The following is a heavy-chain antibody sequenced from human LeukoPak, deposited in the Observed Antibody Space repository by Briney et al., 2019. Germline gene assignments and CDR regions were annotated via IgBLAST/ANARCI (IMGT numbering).Heavy chain of an antibody. CDR3: ARSPDSSGYCFDY. CDR1: GFTFGSYS. D-gene: IGHD3-22*01. V-gene: IGHV3-21*01. Sequence: GGSLRLSCAASGFTFGSYSMNWVRQAPGKGLEWVSSISSSSSYIYYADSVKGRFTISRDNAKNSLYLQMNSLRAEDTAVYYCARSPDSSGYCFDYWGQGTVVTVSS. J-gene: IGHJ4*02. CDR2: ISSSSSYI.